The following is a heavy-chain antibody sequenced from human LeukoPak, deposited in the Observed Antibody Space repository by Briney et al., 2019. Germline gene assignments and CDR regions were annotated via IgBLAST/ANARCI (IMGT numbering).Heavy chain of an antibody. V-gene: IGHV4-61*02. CDR3: ARGGESYKTVWLGELPTGWFDP. Sequence: SETLSLTCTVSGGSLSSGSYYWSWIRQPAGKGLEWIGRSYTSGSTNYNPSLKSRVTISVDTSKNQFSLKLSSVTAADTAVYYCARGGESYKTVWLGELPTGWFDPWGQGTLVTVSS. CDR2: SYTSGST. D-gene: IGHD3-10*01. J-gene: IGHJ5*02. CDR1: GGSLSSGSYY.